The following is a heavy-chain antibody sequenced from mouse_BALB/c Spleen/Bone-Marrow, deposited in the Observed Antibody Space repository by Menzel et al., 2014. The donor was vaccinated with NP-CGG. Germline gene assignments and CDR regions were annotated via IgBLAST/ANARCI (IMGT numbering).Heavy chain of an antibody. CDR2: IDPANGNT. CDR1: GFNIKDTY. Sequence: EVHLVESGAELVKPGASVKLSCTASGFNIKDTYMHWVKQRPEQGLEWIGRIDPANGNTKSDPKFQGKATITADTSSNPAYLLLGSLTSEDTGVYYCARGATCVMDYWGQGTSVTGSS. J-gene: IGHJ4*01. CDR3: ARGATCVMDY. V-gene: IGHV14-3*02. D-gene: IGHD3-1*01.